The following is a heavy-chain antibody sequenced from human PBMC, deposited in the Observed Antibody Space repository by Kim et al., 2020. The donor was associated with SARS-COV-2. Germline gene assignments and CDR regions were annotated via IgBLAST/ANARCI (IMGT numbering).Heavy chain of an antibody. Sequence: SQTLSLTCAISGDSVSSNSAAWNWIRQSPSRGLEWLGRTYYRSKWYNDYAVSVKSRITINPDTSKNQFSLQLNSVTPEDTAVYYCARDGRIGNLARYYYGMDVGGQGTTVTVSS. D-gene: IGHD1-7*01. V-gene: IGHV6-1*01. CDR2: TYYRSKWYN. CDR3: ARDGRIGNLARYYYGMDV. CDR1: GDSVSSNSAA. J-gene: IGHJ6*02.